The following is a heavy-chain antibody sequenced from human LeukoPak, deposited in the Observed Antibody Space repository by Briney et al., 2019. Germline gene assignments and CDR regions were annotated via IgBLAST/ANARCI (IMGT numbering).Heavy chain of an antibody. CDR2: IKQDGSEK. CDR3: ASAARRDYFDY. CDR1: GFTFSSYW. Sequence: PGGSLRLSCAASGFTFSSYWMSWVRQAPGKGLEWVANIKQDGSEKYYVDSVKDRFTISRDNAKNSLYLQMNSLRAEDTAVYYCASAARRDYFDYWGQGTLVTVSS. J-gene: IGHJ4*02. D-gene: IGHD6-25*01. V-gene: IGHV3-7*01.